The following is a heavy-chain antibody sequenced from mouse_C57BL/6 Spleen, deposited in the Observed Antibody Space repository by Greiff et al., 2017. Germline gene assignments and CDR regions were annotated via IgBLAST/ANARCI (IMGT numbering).Heavy chain of an antibody. V-gene: IGHV6-3*01. CDR2: IRLKSDNYAT. CDR3: TRYYGSNDY. D-gene: IGHD1-1*01. CDR1: GFTFSNYW. Sequence: EVKLMESGGGLVQPGGSMKLSCVASGFTFSNYWMNWVRQSPEKGLEWVAQIRLKSDNYATHYAESVKGRFTISKDDSKSSVYLQMNNLRAEDTGCYYCTRYYGSNDYWGQGTTLTVSS. J-gene: IGHJ2*01.